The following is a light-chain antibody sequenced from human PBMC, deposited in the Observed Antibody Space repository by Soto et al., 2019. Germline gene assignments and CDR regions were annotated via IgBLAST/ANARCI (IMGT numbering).Light chain of an antibody. CDR2: DVD. CDR3: SSYTSSSTRV. V-gene: IGLV2-14*03. J-gene: IGLJ1*01. CDR1: SSDVGGYNY. Sequence: QSALTQPASVSGSPGQSITISCTGTSSDVGGYNYVSWYQQYPGKAPKVVIYDVDNRPSGVSHRFSGSKSGNTASLTISGLQAEDEADYYCSSYTSSSTRVFGTATKLPVL.